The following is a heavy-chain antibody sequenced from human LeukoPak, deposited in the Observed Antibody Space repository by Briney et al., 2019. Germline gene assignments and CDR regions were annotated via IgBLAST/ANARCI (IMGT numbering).Heavy chain of an antibody. CDR1: GGSISSSSYY. V-gene: IGHV4-39*07. CDR2: IYYSGST. CDR3: ARHCNYSSSWSYFDY. J-gene: IGHJ4*02. D-gene: IGHD6-13*01. Sequence: PSETLSLTCTVSGGSISSSSYYWGWIRQPPGKGLEWIGRIYYSGSTYYNPSLKSRVTISVDTSKNQFSLKLSSVSAADTAVYYCARHCNYSSSWSYFDYWGQGTLVTVSS.